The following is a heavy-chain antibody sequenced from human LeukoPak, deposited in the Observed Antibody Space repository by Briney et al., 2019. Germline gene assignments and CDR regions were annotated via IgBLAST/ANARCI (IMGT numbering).Heavy chain of an antibody. CDR2: IIPIFGTA. CDR1: GGTFSSYA. V-gene: IGHV1-69*06. CDR3: ARGAYCSSTSCRLDY. Sequence: EASVKVSCKASGGTFSSYAISWVRQAPGQGLEWMGGIIPIFGTANYAQKFQGRVTITADKSTSTAYMELSSLRSEDTAVYYCARGAYCSSTSCRLDYWGQGTLVTVSS. J-gene: IGHJ4*02. D-gene: IGHD2-2*01.